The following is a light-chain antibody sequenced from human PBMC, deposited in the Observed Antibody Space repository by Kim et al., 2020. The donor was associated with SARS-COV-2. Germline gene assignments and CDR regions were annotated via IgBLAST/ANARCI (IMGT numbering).Light chain of an antibody. Sequence: PGQRVTICCSGSSANIGSNTVNWYQQLPGTAPELLIYSNNQRPSGVPDRFSGSKSGTSASLAISGLQSEDEADYYCAAWDDSLNVVFGGGTQLTVL. J-gene: IGLJ2*01. V-gene: IGLV1-44*01. CDR2: SNN. CDR3: AAWDDSLNVV. CDR1: SANIGSNT.